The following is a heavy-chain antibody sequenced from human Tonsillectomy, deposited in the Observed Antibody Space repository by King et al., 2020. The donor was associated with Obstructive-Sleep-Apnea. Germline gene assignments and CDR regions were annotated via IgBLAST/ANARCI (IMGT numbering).Heavy chain of an antibody. Sequence: QLVQSGAEVKKPGESLKISCKTSGYTFTKYWIGWVRQVPGKGLEWMGMIYPGDSDTRYGQSLHGQVTISDDKSISTTFVQWSSLKASDTAMYYCATSIVTTVGGVFDIWGQGTMVTVSS. J-gene: IGHJ3*02. CDR3: ATSIVTTVGGVFDI. CDR1: GYTFTKYW. V-gene: IGHV5-51*01. D-gene: IGHD5-12*01. CDR2: IYPGDSDT.